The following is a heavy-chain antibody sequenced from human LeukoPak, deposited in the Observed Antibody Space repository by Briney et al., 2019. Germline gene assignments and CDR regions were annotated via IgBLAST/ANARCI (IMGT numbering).Heavy chain of an antibody. Sequence: ASVKVSCTASGYTFSSYAIHWVRQAPGQRLEWMGWINAGNGNTKYSQNFQGRVTITRDTSASTAYMELSSLRSEDTAVYYCARDPYAVLRYFDWLSKGRYFDYWGQGTLVTVSS. J-gene: IGHJ4*02. V-gene: IGHV1-3*01. D-gene: IGHD3-9*01. CDR2: INAGNGNT. CDR3: ARDPYAVLRYFDWLSKGRYFDY. CDR1: GYTFSSYA.